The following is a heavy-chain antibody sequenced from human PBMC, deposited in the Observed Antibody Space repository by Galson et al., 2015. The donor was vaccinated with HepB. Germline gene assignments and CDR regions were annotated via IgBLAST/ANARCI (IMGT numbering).Heavy chain of an antibody. V-gene: IGHV3-23*01. J-gene: IGHJ5*02. CDR2: ISGTGEGT. CDR3: AKEGRSSLYQGRYNWFDP. CDR1: GFTFSNYG. D-gene: IGHD6-13*01. Sequence: SLRLSCAASGFTFSNYGMSWVRQAPGKGLEWVSAISGTGEGTYYADSVRGRFTVSRDNSKNTLFLQMNSLRVDDTADYYCAKEGRSSLYQGRYNWFDPWGQGTLVTVSS.